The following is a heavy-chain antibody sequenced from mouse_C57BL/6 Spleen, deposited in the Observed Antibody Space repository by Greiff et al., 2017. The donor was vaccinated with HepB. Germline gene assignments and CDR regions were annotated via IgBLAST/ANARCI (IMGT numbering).Heavy chain of an antibody. CDR3: ASTAQATFAY. D-gene: IGHD3-2*02. CDR1: GFNIKDYY. J-gene: IGHJ3*01. CDR2: IDPEDGET. V-gene: IGHV14-2*01. Sequence: VQLKQSGAELVKPGASVKLSCTASGFNIKDYYMHWVRQRTEQGLEWIGRIDPEDGETKSAPKFQGKATITADTTSNTAYLQLSSLTSEDTAVYYCASTAQATFAYWGQGTLVTVSA.